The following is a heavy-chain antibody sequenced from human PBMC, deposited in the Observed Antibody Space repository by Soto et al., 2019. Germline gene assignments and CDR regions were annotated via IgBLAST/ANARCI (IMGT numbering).Heavy chain of an antibody. J-gene: IGHJ6*02. Sequence: ASVQVSCPASGYTFTGYYMHWVRQAPGPGLEWLGWISPNSGGTNYAQKFQGRVTMTRYTSITTAYLELSRLRSDDTAVYYCARDRIVAAGIKASYYSYYGRDVWGQGTTVTLAS. V-gene: IGHV1-2*02. CDR2: ISPNSGGT. D-gene: IGHD6-25*01. CDR1: GYTFTGYY. CDR3: ARDRIVAAGIKASYYSYYGRDV.